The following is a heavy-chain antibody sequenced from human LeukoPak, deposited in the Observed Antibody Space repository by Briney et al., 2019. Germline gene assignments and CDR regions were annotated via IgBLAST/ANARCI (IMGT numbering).Heavy chain of an antibody. D-gene: IGHD1-7*01. CDR2: IYKSGST. CDR1: GGFISSYY. CDR3: AGLDPHYQELSYEY. Sequence: SETLSLTCTVSGGFISSYYCSWIRQPPGKGLEWIGYIYKSGSTNYNPALKSRVTISVDTSKNQFSLNLSSVTAADTAVYYCAGLDPHYQELSYEYWGQGTLVSVSS. V-gene: IGHV4-59*01. J-gene: IGHJ4*02.